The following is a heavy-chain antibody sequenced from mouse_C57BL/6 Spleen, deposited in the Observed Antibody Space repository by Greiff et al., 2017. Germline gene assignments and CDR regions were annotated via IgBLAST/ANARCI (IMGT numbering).Heavy chain of an antibody. CDR3: ARHLLYGNYYAMDY. J-gene: IGHJ4*01. CDR2: ISSGGSYT. Sequence: EVQLVESGGDLVKPGGSLKLSCAASGFTFSSYGMSWVRQTPDKRLEWVATISSGGSYTYYPDSVKGRFTISRDNAKNTLYLQMSSLKSEDTAMYYCARHLLYGNYYAMDYWGQGTSVTVSS. V-gene: IGHV5-6*01. CDR1: GFTFSSYG. D-gene: IGHD2-1*01.